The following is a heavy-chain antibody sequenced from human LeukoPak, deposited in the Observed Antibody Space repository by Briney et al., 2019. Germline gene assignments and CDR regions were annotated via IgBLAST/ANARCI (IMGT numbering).Heavy chain of an antibody. CDR1: GFTFSRYW. Sequence: PGGSLGLSCAASGFTFSRYWMTWVRQAPGKGLEWVANIKQDGSEKYYVDSVKGRFTISRDNAKNSLYLQMNSLRAEDTTVYYCAREYFWGQGTLVTVSS. D-gene: IGHD2/OR15-2a*01. J-gene: IGHJ4*02. CDR3: AREYF. CDR2: IKQDGSEK. V-gene: IGHV3-7*01.